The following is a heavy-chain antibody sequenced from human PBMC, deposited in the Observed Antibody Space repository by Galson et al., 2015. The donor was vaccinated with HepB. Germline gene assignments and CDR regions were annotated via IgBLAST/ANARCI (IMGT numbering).Heavy chain of an antibody. V-gene: IGHV1-18*04. CDR1: GYTFTSYG. Sequence: SVKVSCKASGYTFTSYGINWVRQAPGQGLEWMGWISAYNGNTNYAQKLQGRVTMTTETSTSTAYMELRSLRSDDTAVYYCARERGYYYDSSGYFHFDYWGQGTLVTVSS. CDR2: ISAYNGNT. CDR3: ARERGYYYDSSGYFHFDY. D-gene: IGHD3-22*01. J-gene: IGHJ4*02.